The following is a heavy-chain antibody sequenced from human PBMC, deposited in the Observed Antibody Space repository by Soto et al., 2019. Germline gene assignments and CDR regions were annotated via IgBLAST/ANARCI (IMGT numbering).Heavy chain of an antibody. J-gene: IGHJ4*02. Sequence: GGSLRLSCAASGFTFSSYAMSWVRQAPGKGLEWVSAISGSGGSTYYADSVKGRFTISRDNFKNTLYLQRNSLRAEYKAVFYCAKDPRYDSSTSGDVYWGQGTLVTVSS. D-gene: IGHD3-22*01. CDR2: ISGSGGST. CDR3: AKDPRYDSSTSGDVY. V-gene: IGHV3-23*01. CDR1: GFTFSSYA.